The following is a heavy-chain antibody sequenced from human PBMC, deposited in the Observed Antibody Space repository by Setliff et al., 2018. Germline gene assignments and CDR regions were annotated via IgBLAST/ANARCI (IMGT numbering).Heavy chain of an antibody. J-gene: IGHJ6*02. CDR2: ISWDGGST. Sequence: GESLKISCAASGFTFDDYAMHWVRQAPGKGLEWVSLISWDGGSTYYADSVKGRFTISRDNSKNSLYLQMNSLRAEDTALYYCAKDRGREQWLAPYYYYYGMDVWGQGTTVTVSS. CDR3: AKDRGREQWLAPYYYYYGMDV. CDR1: GFTFDDYA. D-gene: IGHD6-19*01. V-gene: IGHV3-43D*03.